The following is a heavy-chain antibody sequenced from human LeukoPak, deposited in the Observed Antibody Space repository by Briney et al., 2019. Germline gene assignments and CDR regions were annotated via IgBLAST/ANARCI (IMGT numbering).Heavy chain of an antibody. D-gene: IGHD3-9*01. CDR1: GFTFSTYS. V-gene: IGHV3-64*01. CDR2: ISSNGGAT. Sequence: GGSLRLSCAASGFTFSTYSMHWVRQAPGKGLEYVSAISSNGGATYYANSVKGRFTISRDNSKNTLYLQMGGLKPEDMAVYYCAREGAGGYVGPYLDYWGQGALVTVSS. CDR3: AREGAGGYVGPYLDY. J-gene: IGHJ4*02.